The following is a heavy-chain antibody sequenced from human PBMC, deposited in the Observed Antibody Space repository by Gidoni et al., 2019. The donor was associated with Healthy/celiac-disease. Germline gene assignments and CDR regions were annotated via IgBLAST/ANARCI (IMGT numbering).Heavy chain of an antibody. D-gene: IGHD4-17*01. CDR1: GYTFTSYA. Sequence: QVQLVQSGAEVKKPGASVKVSCKASGYTFTSYAMHWVRQAPGQRLEWMGWINAGNGNTKYSQKFQGRVTITRDTSASTAYMELSSLRSEDTAVYYCASYDYALYYFDYWGQGTLVTVSS. J-gene: IGHJ4*02. V-gene: IGHV1-3*01. CDR3: ASYDYALYYFDY. CDR2: INAGNGNT.